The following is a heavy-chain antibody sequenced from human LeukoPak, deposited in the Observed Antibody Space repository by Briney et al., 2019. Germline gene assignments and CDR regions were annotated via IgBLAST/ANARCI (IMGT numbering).Heavy chain of an antibody. CDR3: ASRKLGNDY. D-gene: IGHD7-27*01. Sequence: SETLSLTCTVSGDSISSFHWSWIRQPAGKGLEWIGRIYTSGSTNYNPSLKSRVTISADTSQNQFSLKLSSVTAADTAVYYCASRKLGNDYWGQGTLVTVSS. CDR1: GDSISSFH. V-gene: IGHV4-4*07. J-gene: IGHJ4*02. CDR2: IYTSGST.